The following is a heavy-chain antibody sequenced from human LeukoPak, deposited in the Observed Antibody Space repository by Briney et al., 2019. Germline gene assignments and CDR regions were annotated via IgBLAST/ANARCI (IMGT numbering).Heavy chain of an antibody. V-gene: IGHV3-30*04. CDR2: ISSDGRNQ. CDR1: GFTFSTYA. D-gene: IGHD6-19*01. CDR3: ARAPLHSNGWSFDY. J-gene: IGHJ4*02. Sequence: GGSLRLSCAASGFTFSTYAFHWVRQAPGKGLEWVAVISSDGRNQIYTDSVKGRFTISRDNFQNTLFLQMNNLRTEDTAVYYCARAPLHSNGWSFDYWGQGTLVTVSS.